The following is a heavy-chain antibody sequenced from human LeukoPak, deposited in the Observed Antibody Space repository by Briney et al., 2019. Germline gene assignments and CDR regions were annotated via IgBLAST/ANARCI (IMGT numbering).Heavy chain of an antibody. D-gene: IGHD3-10*01. J-gene: IGHJ6*02. CDR1: GGSISNYY. CDR3: ARGSSFYYYYYYGMDV. CDR2: IYYSGST. Sequence: SETLSLTCTVSGGSISNYYWSWIRQPPGKGLEWIGYIYYSGSTNYNPSLKSRVTISVDTSKNQFSLKLSSVTAADTAVYYCARGSSFYYYYYYGMDVWGQGTTVTVSS. V-gene: IGHV4-59*01.